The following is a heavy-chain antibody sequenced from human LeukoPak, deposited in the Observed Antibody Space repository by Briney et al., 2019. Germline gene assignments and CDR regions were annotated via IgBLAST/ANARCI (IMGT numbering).Heavy chain of an antibody. CDR2: ISGSGGTT. D-gene: IGHD1-26*01. CDR3: AKGSPRLDY. V-gene: IGHV3-23*01. CDR1: GFTFSDYY. J-gene: IGHJ4*02. Sequence: GGSLRLSCAASGFTFSDYYMSWIRQAPGKGLEWVSAISGSGGTTYYADSVKGRFTISRDNSKNTLYLQMNSLRAEDTAVYYCAKGSPRLDYWGQGTLVTVSS.